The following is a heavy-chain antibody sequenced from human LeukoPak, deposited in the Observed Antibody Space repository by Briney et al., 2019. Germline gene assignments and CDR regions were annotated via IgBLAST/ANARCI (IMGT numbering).Heavy chain of an antibody. CDR1: GFTFSSYG. V-gene: IGHV3-30*02. CDR3: ARKMATTKRCFDY. CDR2: IRYDGSNK. Sequence: GGSLRLSCAASGFTFSSYGMHWVRQAPGKGLEWVAFIRYDGSNKYYADSVKGRFTISRDNAKNSLYLQMNSLRAEDTAVYYCARKMATTKRCFDYWGQGTLVTVSS. J-gene: IGHJ4*02. D-gene: IGHD5-24*01.